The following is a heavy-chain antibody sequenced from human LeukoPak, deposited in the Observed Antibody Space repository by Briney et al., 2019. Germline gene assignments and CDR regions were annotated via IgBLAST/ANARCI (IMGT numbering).Heavy chain of an antibody. Sequence: ASVKVSCKASGYTFTDYYMHWVRQAPGQGLEWMGWISAYNGNTNYAQKLQGRVTMTTDTSTSTAYMELRSLRSDDTAVYYCARDLSGVTGYTYGRGIDYWGQGTLVTVSS. CDR3: ARDLSGVTGYTYGRGIDY. V-gene: IGHV1-18*04. D-gene: IGHD5-18*01. CDR1: GYTFTDYY. J-gene: IGHJ4*02. CDR2: ISAYNGNT.